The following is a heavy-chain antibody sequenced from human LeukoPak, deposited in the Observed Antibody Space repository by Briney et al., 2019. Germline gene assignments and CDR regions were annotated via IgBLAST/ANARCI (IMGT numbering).Heavy chain of an antibody. V-gene: IGHV1-2*02. CDR1: GYTFTGYY. CDR3: ARDLSFYGSGSFYFDY. J-gene: IGHJ4*02. CDR2: INPNSGDT. Sequence: ASVKVSCKASGYTFTGYYMHWVRQAPGQGLEWMGWINPNSGDTNYAQKFQGRVTMTRDTSISTAYMELSTLRSDDTAVYYCARDLSFYGSGSFYFDYWGQGTLVTVSS. D-gene: IGHD3-10*01.